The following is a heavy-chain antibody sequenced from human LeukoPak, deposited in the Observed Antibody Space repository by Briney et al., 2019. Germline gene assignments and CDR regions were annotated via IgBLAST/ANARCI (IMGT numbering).Heavy chain of an antibody. CDR2: ISGSGGST. D-gene: IGHD3-22*01. J-gene: IGHJ4*02. CDR1: GFTFSSYA. CDR3: AKDAEDYYDSSGYPPYYFDY. Sequence: GGSLRLSCAASGFTFSSYAMSWVRQAPGKGLEWVSAISGSGGSTYYADSVKGRFTISRDNSKNTMYLQMNSLRAEDTAVYYCAKDAEDYYDSSGYPPYYFDYWGQGTLVTVSS. V-gene: IGHV3-23*01.